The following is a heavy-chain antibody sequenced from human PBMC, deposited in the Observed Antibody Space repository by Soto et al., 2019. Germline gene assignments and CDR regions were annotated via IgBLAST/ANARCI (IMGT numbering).Heavy chain of an antibody. J-gene: IGHJ6*02. CDR3: AKDLSAMVMTGMEGMDV. CDR2: ISYDGSNK. Sequence: GGSLRLSCAASGFTFSSYGMHWVRQAPGKGLEWVAVISYDGSNKYYADSVKGRFTISRDNSKNTLYLQLNSLGAEDTAVYYCAKDLSAMVMTGMEGMDVWGQGTTVTVSS. D-gene: IGHD5-18*01. CDR1: GFTFSSYG. V-gene: IGHV3-30*18.